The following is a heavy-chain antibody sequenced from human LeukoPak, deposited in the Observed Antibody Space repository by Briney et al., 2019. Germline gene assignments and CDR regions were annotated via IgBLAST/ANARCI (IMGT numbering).Heavy chain of an antibody. Sequence: GGSLRLSCAASGFTFSSYSMTWVRQAPGKGLEWVSSISNSSSYIYHADSLKGRFTISRDNAKNSLSLQMNSLRDEDTAVYYCARGQAVAAGGFDLWGRGTLVTVSS. CDR2: ISNSSSYI. J-gene: IGHJ2*01. D-gene: IGHD6-19*01. V-gene: IGHV3-21*01. CDR1: GFTFSSYS. CDR3: ARGQAVAAGGFDL.